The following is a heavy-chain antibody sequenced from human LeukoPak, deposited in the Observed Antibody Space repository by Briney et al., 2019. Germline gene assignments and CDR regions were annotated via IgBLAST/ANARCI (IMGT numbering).Heavy chain of an antibody. V-gene: IGHV3-21*01. D-gene: IGHD3-9*01. CDR1: GFTFSSYE. CDR3: ARLNDILTGYYNFDY. J-gene: IGHJ4*02. CDR2: ISSSSSYI. Sequence: GGSLRLSCAASGFTFSSYEMNWVRQAPGKGLEWVSSISSSSSYIYYADSVKGRFTISRDNAKNSLYLQMNSLRAEDTAVYYCARLNDILTGYYNFDYWGQGTLVTVSS.